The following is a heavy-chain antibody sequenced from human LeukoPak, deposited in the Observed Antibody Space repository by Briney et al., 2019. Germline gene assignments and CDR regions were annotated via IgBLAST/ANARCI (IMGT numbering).Heavy chain of an antibody. J-gene: IGHJ3*02. CDR1: GFTFSSYG. CDR3: ANLDSSGYYPPDAFDI. CDR2: ISYDGSNK. V-gene: IGHV3-30*18. D-gene: IGHD3-22*01. Sequence: GGSLRLSCAASGFTFSSYGMHWVRQAPGKGLEWVAVISYDGSNKYYADSVKGRFTISRDNPKNTLYLQMNSLRAEDTAVYYCANLDSSGYYPPDAFDIWGQGTMVTVSS.